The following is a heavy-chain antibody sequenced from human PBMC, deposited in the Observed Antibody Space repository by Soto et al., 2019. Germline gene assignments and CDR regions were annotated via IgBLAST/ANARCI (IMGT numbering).Heavy chain of an antibody. D-gene: IGHD3-16*01. CDR1: AGSISSNNYY. CDR3: ASHLGPTKWGGGSFDY. CDR2: MSYSRST. V-gene: IGHV4-39*01. J-gene: IGHJ4*02. Sequence: QLQLQESGPGMVKPSETLSLTCFVSAGSISSNNYYWGWIRQPPGKGLEWIGSMSYSRSTYYNPSLKSRVTISVDTSKNQFSLKLTSVTAADTAVYDCASHLGPTKWGGGSFDYWGQGPLVTVSS.